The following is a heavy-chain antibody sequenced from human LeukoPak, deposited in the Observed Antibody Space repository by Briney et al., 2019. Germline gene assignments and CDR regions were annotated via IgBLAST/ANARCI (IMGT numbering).Heavy chain of an antibody. Sequence: GGSLRLSCAASGFTFSDYYMSWIRQAPGKGLERVSYISSSGSTIYYADSVKGRFTISRDNAKNSLYLQMNSLRAEDTAVYYCARNYGSGSWVFDYWGQGTLVTVSS. V-gene: IGHV3-11*01. J-gene: IGHJ4*02. CDR3: ARNYGSGSWVFDY. CDR1: GFTFSDYY. CDR2: ISSSGSTI. D-gene: IGHD3-10*01.